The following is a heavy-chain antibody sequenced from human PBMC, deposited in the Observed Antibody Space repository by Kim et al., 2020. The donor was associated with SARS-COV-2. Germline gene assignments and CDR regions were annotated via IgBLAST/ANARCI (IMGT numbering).Heavy chain of an antibody. CDR1: GFIFNNYA. CDR2: ISYDGRVQ. J-gene: IGHJ4*02. Sequence: GGSLRLSCAASGFIFNNYAMHGVRQTPGKGLEGVAFISYDGRVQYEADSVKGRFTISRDDSRRTVELQMGSLRPEDTAVYFCARDPLRGPQDSFDFWGQGILVTLSS. CDR3: ARDPLRGPQDSFDF. V-gene: IGHV3-30*04.